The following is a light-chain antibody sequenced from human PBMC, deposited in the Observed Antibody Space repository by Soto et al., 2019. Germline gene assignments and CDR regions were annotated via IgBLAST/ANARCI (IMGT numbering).Light chain of an antibody. J-gene: IGKJ4*01. CDR1: QSVSSD. CDR2: HSS. Sequence: ETVMTQSPGTLSVPPGERATLSCRASQSVSSDLAWYQQKPGQAPRLLIYHSSTRAPAIPARFSGSGSGTEFTLTISSLQSEDFAVYYCQHYNNWPLTFGQGTKVDIK. V-gene: IGKV3-15*01. CDR3: QHYNNWPLT.